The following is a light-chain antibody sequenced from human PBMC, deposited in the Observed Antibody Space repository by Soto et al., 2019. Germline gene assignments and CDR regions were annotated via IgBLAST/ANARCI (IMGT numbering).Light chain of an antibody. CDR2: GAS. CDR1: GDIDTS. CDR3: QHYDTFSWT. J-gene: IGKJ1*01. V-gene: IGKV1-5*01. Sequence: DIQMTQSPSTLSVSLGDRITITCRASGDIDTSLAWFQQRPGKAPKVLIAGASGLMNGVPSTFSGSGSGTEFALTISSVQPDDFATYFCQHYDTFSWTFGQGTKVDIK.